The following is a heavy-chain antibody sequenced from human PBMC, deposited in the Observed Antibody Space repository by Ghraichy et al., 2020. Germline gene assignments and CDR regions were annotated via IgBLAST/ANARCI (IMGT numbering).Heavy chain of an antibody. D-gene: IGHD4-17*01. V-gene: IGHV4-39*02. J-gene: IGHJ4*02. CDR2: IYYSGST. Sequence: SETLSLTCTVSGGSISSSSYYWGWIRQPPGKGLEWIGSIYYSGSTYYNPSLKSRDTISVDTSKNQFSLKLSSVTAADTAVYYCARDTLKTHDYGGWGQGTLVTVSS. CDR3: ARDTLKTHDYGG. CDR1: GGSISSSSYY.